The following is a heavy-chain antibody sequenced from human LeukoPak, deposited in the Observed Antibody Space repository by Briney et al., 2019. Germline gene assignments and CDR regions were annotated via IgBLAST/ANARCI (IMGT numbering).Heavy chain of an antibody. V-gene: IGHV4-34*01. CDR3: ARGTVPAPLDY. D-gene: IGHD2-2*01. CDR2: INHSGST. J-gene: IGHJ4*02. Sequence: PSETLSLTCAVYGGSFSGYYWSWIRQPPGKGLEWIGEINHSGSTNYNPSLKSRVTISVDTSKNQFSLKLSSVTAADTAVYYCARGTVPAPLDYWGQGTLVTVSS. CDR1: GGSFSGYY.